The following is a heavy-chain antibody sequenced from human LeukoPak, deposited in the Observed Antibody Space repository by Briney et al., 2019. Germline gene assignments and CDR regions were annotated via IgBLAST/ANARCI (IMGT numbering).Heavy chain of an antibody. CDR3: AAYRGAHHKTFDY. CDR1: GFTFSTYW. CDR2: IKEDESEK. J-gene: IGHJ4*02. V-gene: IGHV3-7*03. Sequence: PGGSLRLSCVASGFTFSTYWMNWVRQAPGKGLEWVANIKEDESEKDYVDSVKGRFTISRDNAKNSLDLQMNSLRAEDTAVYYCAAYRGAHHKTFDYWGQGTLVTVSS. D-gene: IGHD1-26*01.